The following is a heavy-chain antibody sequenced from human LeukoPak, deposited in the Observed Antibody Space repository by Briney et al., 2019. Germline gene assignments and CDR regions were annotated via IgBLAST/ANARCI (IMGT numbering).Heavy chain of an antibody. D-gene: IGHD6-13*01. Sequence: GGSLRLSCAASGFTFSSYWMNWVRQAPGKGREWVANIHQDGSEKYYVDSVKGRFTISRDNAKNSLYLQMNSLRADDTAVYYCARARDSSSWFSSDYWGQGTLVTVSS. V-gene: IGHV3-7*04. CDR3: ARARDSSSWFSSDY. J-gene: IGHJ4*02. CDR2: IHQDGSEK. CDR1: GFTFSSYW.